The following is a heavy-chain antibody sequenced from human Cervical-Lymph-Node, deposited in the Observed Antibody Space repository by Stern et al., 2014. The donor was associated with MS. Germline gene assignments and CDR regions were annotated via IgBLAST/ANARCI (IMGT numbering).Heavy chain of an antibody. Sequence: VQLVESGGGLVKPGGSLRLSCEASGFPFSSYSMNWVRQAPGKGLEWVSSISVGTDYIYYADSVKGRFPISRDNAKNSLFLQMNTLRAEDTAVYYCARVDCSGTNCFYYYYGMDVWGQGTTVTVSS. CDR3: ARVDCSGTNCFYYYYGMDV. V-gene: IGHV3-21*01. CDR1: GFPFSSYS. D-gene: IGHD2-2*01. J-gene: IGHJ6*02. CDR2: ISVGTDYI.